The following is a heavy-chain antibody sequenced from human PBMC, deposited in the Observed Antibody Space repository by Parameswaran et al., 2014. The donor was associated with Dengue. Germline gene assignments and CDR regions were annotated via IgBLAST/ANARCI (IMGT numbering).Heavy chain of an antibody. CDR3: AKDTYYGVYNWFDP. CDR2: ISGSGGST. Sequence: VRQMPGKGLEWVSAISGSGGSTYYADSVKGRFTISRDNSKNTLYLQMNSLRAEDTAVYYCAKDTYYGVYNWFDPWGQGTLVTVSS. D-gene: IGHD4-17*01. J-gene: IGHJ5*02. V-gene: IGHV3-23*01.